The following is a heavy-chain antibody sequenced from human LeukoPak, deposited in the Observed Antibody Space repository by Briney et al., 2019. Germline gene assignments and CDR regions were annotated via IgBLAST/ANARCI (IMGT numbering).Heavy chain of an antibody. J-gene: IGHJ6*03. CDR2: ISAYNGNT. CDR1: GYTFTSYG. D-gene: IGHD5-18*01. Sequence: ASVKVSCKASGYTFTSYGISWVRQAPGQGLEWMGWISAYNGNTNYAQKLQGRVTMTTDTSTSTAYMELRSLRSDDTAGYYCARETPLSGYSYGYGGYYYYYMDVWGKGTTVTVSS. CDR3: ARETPLSGYSYGYGGYYYYYMDV. V-gene: IGHV1-18*01.